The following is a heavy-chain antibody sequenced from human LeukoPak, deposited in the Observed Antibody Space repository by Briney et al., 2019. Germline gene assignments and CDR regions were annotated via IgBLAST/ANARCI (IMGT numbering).Heavy chain of an antibody. CDR2: INPSGGST. J-gene: IGHJ4*02. CDR1: GYTFTSYY. CDR3: ARDRGTRGGFFDY. D-gene: IGHD6-25*01. V-gene: IGHV1-46*01. Sequence: ASVKASCKASGYTFTSYYMHWVRQAPGQGREWMGIINPSGGSTSYAQKFQGRVTMTRDTSTSTVYMELSSLRSEDTAVYYCARDRGTRGGFFDYWGQGTLVTVSS.